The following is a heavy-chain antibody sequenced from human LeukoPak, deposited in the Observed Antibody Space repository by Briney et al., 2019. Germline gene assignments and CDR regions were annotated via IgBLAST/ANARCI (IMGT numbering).Heavy chain of an antibody. V-gene: IGHV3-30*03. CDR1: GFTFSSYG. D-gene: IGHD6-19*01. CDR3: ATTGIAVAADFDY. Sequence: GGSLRLSCAASGFTFSSYGMHWVRQAPGTGLEWVAVISYDGSNKYYADSVKGRFTISRDNSKNTLYLQMNSLRAEDTAVYYCATTGIAVAADFDYWGQGTLVTVSS. CDR2: ISYDGSNK. J-gene: IGHJ4*02.